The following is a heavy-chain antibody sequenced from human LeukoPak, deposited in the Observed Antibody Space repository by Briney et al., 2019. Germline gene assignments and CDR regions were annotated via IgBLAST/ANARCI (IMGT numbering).Heavy chain of an antibody. CDR1: GHTLTELS. D-gene: IGHD1-14*01. CDR2: FDPEDGET. J-gene: IGHJ4*02. V-gene: IGHV1-24*01. CDR3: ATDIDRLFQLDY. Sequence: EASVKVSCKVSGHTLTELSMHWVRQAPGKGLEWMGGFDPEDGETIYAQKFQGRVTMTEDTSTDTAYMELSSLRSEDTAVYYCATDIDRLFQLDYWGQGTLVTVSS.